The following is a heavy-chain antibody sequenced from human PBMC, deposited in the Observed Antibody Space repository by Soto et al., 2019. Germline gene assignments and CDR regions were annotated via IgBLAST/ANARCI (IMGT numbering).Heavy chain of an antibody. V-gene: IGHV4-59*12. J-gene: IGHJ4*02. CDR1: GASINNYY. CDR2: IYHSGSM. Sequence: SETLSLTCTVSGASINNYYWSWIRQPPGKGLEWIGYIYHSGSMYYNPSLKSRVTISVDRSKTQFSLKLSSVTAADTAVYYCARVPDYWGQGTQVTVSS. CDR3: ARVPDY.